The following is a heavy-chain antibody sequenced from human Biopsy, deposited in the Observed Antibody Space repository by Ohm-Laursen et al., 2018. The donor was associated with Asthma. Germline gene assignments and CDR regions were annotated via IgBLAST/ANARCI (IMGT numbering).Heavy chain of an antibody. CDR3: VRDGTDDAFDI. Sequence: SLRLSCAASGFTFGDYWMHWVRQAPGKGLEWVGVISKDASTQDYADSVKGRFTMARDNSKNTLDLQMNSLREEDTAVYYCVRDGTDDAFDIWGQGTVVSVSS. J-gene: IGHJ3*02. CDR2: ISKDASTQ. CDR1: GFTFGDYW. V-gene: IGHV3-30*03. D-gene: IGHD1-1*01.